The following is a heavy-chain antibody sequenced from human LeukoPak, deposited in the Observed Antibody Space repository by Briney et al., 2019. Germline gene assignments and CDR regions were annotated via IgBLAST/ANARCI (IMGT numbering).Heavy chain of an antibody. D-gene: IGHD5/OR15-5a*01. CDR1: GYSLSDLS. Sequence: ASVKVSCKLSGYSLSDLSIHWVREAPGEGLEWMGGFDSANKKRVYSQKFQGRVNMTEDTSADTAYMELASLRSEDAAVYFCATDRVYRRRGRSWGFFDYWGQGTLVIASS. CDR2: FDSANKKR. CDR3: ATDRVYRRRGRSWGFFDY. J-gene: IGHJ4*02. V-gene: IGHV1-24*01.